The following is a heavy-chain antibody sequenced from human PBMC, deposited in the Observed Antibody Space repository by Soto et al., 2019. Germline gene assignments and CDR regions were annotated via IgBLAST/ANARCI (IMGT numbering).Heavy chain of an antibody. CDR2: IYPSDSDT. J-gene: IGHJ1*01. CDR3: ARPGPRGYSYGYPLAY. CDR1: GYSFTNYW. D-gene: IGHD5-18*01. V-gene: IGHV5-51*01. Sequence: GESLKISCKGSGYSFTNYWIGWVRQMPGKGLEWMGIIYPSDSDTRYSPPFQGQVTISADKSINTAYLQWSSLKASDTAMYYCARPGPRGYSYGYPLAYWGQGTLVPVSS.